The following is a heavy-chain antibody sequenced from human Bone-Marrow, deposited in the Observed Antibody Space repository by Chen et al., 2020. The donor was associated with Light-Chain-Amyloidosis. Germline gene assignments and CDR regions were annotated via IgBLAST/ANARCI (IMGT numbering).Heavy chain of an antibody. D-gene: IGHD6-19*01. CDR3: VRDGQWLAQPFDF. CDR1: GFSFNTYS. J-gene: IGHJ4*02. Sequence: RLVESGGGLVKPGESLRLSCAASGFSFNTYSMNWVRQAPGKGLEWVSSVSSSSNYIYYADSVKGRFTISRDNARNSLYLQMDSLRVEDTATYYCVRDGQWLAQPFDFWGQGTLVAVSS. CDR2: VSSSSNYI. V-gene: IGHV3-21*02.